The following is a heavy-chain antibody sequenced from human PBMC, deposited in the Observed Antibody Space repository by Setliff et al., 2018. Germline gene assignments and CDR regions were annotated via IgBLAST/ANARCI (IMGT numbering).Heavy chain of an antibody. V-gene: IGHV3-21*01. CDR2: ISPSSSHI. D-gene: IGHD3-22*01. J-gene: IGHJ4*02. Sequence: GGSLRLSCAASGFTFSTYSLIWVRQAPGTGLEWVSSISPSSSHIYYADSAEGRFTVSRDNSKNTLYLQMNSLRAEDTAVYYCAKDPGDSSGSFEYWGQGTPVTVSS. CDR3: AKDPGDSSGSFEY. CDR1: GFTFSTYS.